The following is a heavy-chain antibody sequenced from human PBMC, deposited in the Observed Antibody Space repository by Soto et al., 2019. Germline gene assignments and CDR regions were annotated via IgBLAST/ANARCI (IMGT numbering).Heavy chain of an antibody. CDR1: GYSFTDSH. D-gene: IGHD6-25*01. Sequence: QVQLVQSGAEVKKPEASVKVSCKTSGYSFTDSHLHWVRQAPGQGLEWMGWIAPSSGGTKFARKFQGRLTMTRDTSISTAYMELSSLGSDDTAVYFCATDLGSGRIPWGQGTLVTVSS. J-gene: IGHJ5*02. CDR3: ATDLGSGRIP. CDR2: IAPSSGGT. V-gene: IGHV1-2*02.